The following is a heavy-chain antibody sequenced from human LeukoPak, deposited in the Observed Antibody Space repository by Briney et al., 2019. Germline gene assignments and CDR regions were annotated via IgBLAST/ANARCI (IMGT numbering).Heavy chain of an antibody. CDR2: IYPGDSDT. CDR3: ARHVLKNQDIVAVPAAIPLYMDV. V-gene: IGHV5-51*01. J-gene: IGHJ6*03. CDR1: GYSFTSYW. D-gene: IGHD2-2*02. Sequence: GESLKISCKGSGYSFTSYWIGWVRQMPGKGLEWMGIIYPGDSDTIYSPSLQGQVNISADKSISTAYLQWSSLKPWDTAMYYCARHVLKNQDIVAVPAAIPLYMDVWGKGTTVTVSS.